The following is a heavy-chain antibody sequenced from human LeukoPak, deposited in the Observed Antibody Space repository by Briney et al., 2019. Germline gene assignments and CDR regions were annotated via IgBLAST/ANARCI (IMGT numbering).Heavy chain of an antibody. CDR3: ARDLCSSTSCYEHDAFDI. J-gene: IGHJ3*02. CDR2: IKQDGSEK. V-gene: IGHV3-7*01. D-gene: IGHD2-2*01. Sequence: GGSLRLSCAASGFTFSSYWMSWVRQAPGKGLEWVANIKQDGSEKYYVDSVKGRFTISRDNAKNSLYLQMNSLRAEDTAVYYCARDLCSSTSCYEHDAFDIWGQGTMVTVSS. CDR1: GFTFSSYW.